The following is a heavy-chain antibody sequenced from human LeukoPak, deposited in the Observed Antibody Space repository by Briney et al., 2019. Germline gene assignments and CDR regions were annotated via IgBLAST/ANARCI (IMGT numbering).Heavy chain of an antibody. D-gene: IGHD6-6*01. CDR2: IRWNSGSI. V-gene: IGHV3-9*01. Sequence: GRSLRLSCAASGFNFDDYAMHWVRQAPGKGLEGVSGIRWNSGSIGYADSGTGRFSISRDNAKNSLYLQMNSLRAEDTALYYCAKDAGDRWSSSDYWGQGTLVTVSS. J-gene: IGHJ4*02. CDR3: AKDAGDRWSSSDY. CDR1: GFNFDDYA.